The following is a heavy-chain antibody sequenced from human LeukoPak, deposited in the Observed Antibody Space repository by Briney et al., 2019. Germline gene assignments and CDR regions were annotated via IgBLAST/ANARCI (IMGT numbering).Heavy chain of an antibody. CDR3: TRVSSTTCDCPDYFDS. Sequence: ASVKVSCKASGYTFTCYYMHWVRQAPGQGLEWMGWINPNSGGTNYAQKFQGRVTMTRDTSISTAYMELSRLRSDDTSVYYCTRVSSTTCDCPDYFDSWGQGTLVTVSS. V-gene: IGHV1-2*02. D-gene: IGHD2-2*01. CDR2: INPNSGGT. J-gene: IGHJ4*02. CDR1: GYTFTCYY.